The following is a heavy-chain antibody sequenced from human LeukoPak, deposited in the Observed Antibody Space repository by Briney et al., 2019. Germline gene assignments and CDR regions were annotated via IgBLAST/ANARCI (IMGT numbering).Heavy chain of an antibody. CDR2: IYTSGST. CDR1: GGSISSYY. CDR3: AAVAYCSSTSCPSMPAFDI. Sequence: SETLSLTCTVSGGSISSYYWSWIRQPAGKGLEWIGRIYTSGSTNYNPSLKSRVTMSVDPSKNQFSLKLSSVTAADTAVYYCAAVAYCSSTSCPSMPAFDIWGQGTMVTVSS. V-gene: IGHV4-4*07. D-gene: IGHD2-2*01. J-gene: IGHJ3*02.